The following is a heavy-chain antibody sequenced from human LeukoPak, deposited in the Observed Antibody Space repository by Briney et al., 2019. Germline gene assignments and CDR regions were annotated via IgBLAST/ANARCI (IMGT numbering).Heavy chain of an antibody. D-gene: IGHD3-9*01. CDR3: VRGIYYDILTGYSNWFDP. V-gene: IGHV1-2*02. CDR2: INPNSGGT. CDR1: GYTFTGYY. Sequence: GASVKVSCKASGYTFTGYYMHWVRQAPGQGLEWMGWINPNSGGTNYAQKFQGRVTMTRDTPISTAYMELSRLRSDDTAVYYCVRGIYYDILTGYSNWFDPWGQGTLVTVSS. J-gene: IGHJ5*02.